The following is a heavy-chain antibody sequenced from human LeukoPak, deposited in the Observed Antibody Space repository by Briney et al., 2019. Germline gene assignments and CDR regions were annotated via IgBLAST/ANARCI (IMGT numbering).Heavy chain of an antibody. D-gene: IGHD3-16*01. V-gene: IGHV3-13*01. CDR2: IGTAGDT. Sequence: GGSLRLSCAASGFTFSSYDMHWVRQATGKGLEWVSAIGTAGDTYYPGSVKGRFTISRENAKNSLYLQMNSLRAGDTAVYYCARSTVGGAFDIWGQGTMVTVSS. J-gene: IGHJ3*02. CDR1: GFTFSSYD. CDR3: ARSTVGGAFDI.